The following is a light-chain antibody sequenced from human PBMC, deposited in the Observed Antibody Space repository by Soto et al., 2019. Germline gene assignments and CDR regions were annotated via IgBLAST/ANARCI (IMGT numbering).Light chain of an antibody. CDR2: GAS. CDR1: QSITNS. V-gene: IGKV3-15*01. J-gene: IGKJ4*01. CDR3: QHFNNWPPELT. Sequence: ELVMTQSPATLSVSAGERATLSCRASQSITNSLAWYQQRPGQAPRLLIYGASTSATGVPARFSGSGSGTEFTLTISSLQSEDFATYYCQHFNNWPPELTFGGGTKVDIK.